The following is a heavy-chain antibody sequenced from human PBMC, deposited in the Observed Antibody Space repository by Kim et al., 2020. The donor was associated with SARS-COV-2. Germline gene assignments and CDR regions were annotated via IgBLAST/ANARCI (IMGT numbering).Heavy chain of an antibody. CDR2: ISDSGGRI. D-gene: IGHD2-2*01. V-gene: IGHV3-23*01. CDR1: GFTFSTYA. J-gene: IGHJ4*02. Sequence: GGSLRLSCAASGFTFSTYAMTWVRQAPGKGLEWVSGISDSGGRIYYADSVKGRFTISRDNSKNTLYLQMSSLRAEDTAVYYCAKHESTSSYRRLGDYWGQGTLVTVSS. CDR3: AKHESTSSYRRLGDY.